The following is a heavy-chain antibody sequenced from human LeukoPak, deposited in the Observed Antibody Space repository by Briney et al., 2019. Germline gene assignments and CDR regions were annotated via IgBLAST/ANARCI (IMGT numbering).Heavy chain of an antibody. D-gene: IGHD3-22*01. CDR1: GGSISSYY. Sequence: SETLSLTCTVSGGSISSYYWSWIRQPPGKGLEWIGYIYYSGSTNYNPSFKSRVTISVDTSKNQFSLKLSSVTAADTAVYYCARGGRYYDSSGYYFHTPGAFDIWGQGTMVTVSS. CDR3: ARGGRYYDSSGYYFHTPGAFDI. CDR2: IYYSGST. V-gene: IGHV4-59*01. J-gene: IGHJ3*02.